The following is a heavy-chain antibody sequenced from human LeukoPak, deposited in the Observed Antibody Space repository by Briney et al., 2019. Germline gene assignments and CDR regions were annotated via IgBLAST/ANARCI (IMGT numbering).Heavy chain of an antibody. D-gene: IGHD1-7*01. V-gene: IGHV3-7*01. Sequence: GGSLRLSCAASGFIFRSYWMVWVGQAPGKGLEWVASIDEHGFKTYYAASVTGRFTISKDTAKNSLDLQMNSLRAEDTAVYYCARDGITCTRDYWGQGALVTVSS. J-gene: IGHJ4*02. CDR1: GFIFRSYW. CDR3: ARDGITCTRDY. CDR2: IDEHGFKT.